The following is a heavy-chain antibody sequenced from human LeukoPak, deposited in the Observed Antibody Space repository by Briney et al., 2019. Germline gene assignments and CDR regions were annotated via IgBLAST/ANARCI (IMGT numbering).Heavy chain of an antibody. Sequence: ASVKVSCKASGYTFTSYDINWVRQATGQGLEWMGWMNPNSGGTNYAQKFQGRVTMTRDTSISTAYMELSRLRSDDTAVYYCARDTMGEYLVGYWGQGTLVTVSS. CDR2: MNPNSGGT. V-gene: IGHV1-2*02. CDR3: ARDTMGEYLVGY. J-gene: IGHJ4*02. CDR1: GYTFTSYD. D-gene: IGHD1-26*01.